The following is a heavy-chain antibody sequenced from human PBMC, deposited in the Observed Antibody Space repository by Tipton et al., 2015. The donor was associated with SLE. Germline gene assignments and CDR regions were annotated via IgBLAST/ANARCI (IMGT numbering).Heavy chain of an antibody. V-gene: IGHV5-51*01. CDR1: GYTFGRYW. D-gene: IGHD2-8*02. J-gene: IGHJ4*02. CDR3: ARPGGPTGLHFDY. Sequence: VQLVQSGAEVKRPGESLKISCQGSGYTFGRYWIAWVRQMPGKGLEWMGIIYPTDSDTRYSPSFQGQVTISADQSTNTAYLQWISLKPSDTATYYCARPGGPTGLHFDYWGQGTVVTVAS. CDR2: IYPTDSDT.